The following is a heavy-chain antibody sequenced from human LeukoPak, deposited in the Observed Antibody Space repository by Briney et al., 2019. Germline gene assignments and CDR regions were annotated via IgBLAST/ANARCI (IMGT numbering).Heavy chain of an antibody. CDR1: GFTFSSYS. J-gene: IGHJ3*02. Sequence: KPGGSLRLSCAAPGFTFSSYSMNWVRQAPGKGLEWVSSISSSSYIYYADSVKGRFTISRDNAKNSLYLQMNSLRAEDTAVYYCARARGWYLAFDIWGRGTMVTVSS. D-gene: IGHD6-19*01. CDR3: ARARGWYLAFDI. CDR2: ISSSSYI. V-gene: IGHV3-21*01.